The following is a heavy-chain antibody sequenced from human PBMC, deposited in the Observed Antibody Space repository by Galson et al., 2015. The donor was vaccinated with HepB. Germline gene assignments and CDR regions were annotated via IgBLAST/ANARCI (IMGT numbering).Heavy chain of an antibody. CDR1: GFTFSGSA. CDR3: IRMGDLSGYSGT. V-gene: IGHV3-73*01. CDR2: IGSKADNYAT. D-gene: IGHD3-16*01. J-gene: IGHJ5*02. Sequence: SLRLSCAASGFTFSGSAIHWVRQTSGRGLEWVGRIGSKADNYATSYVASVKGRFTISRDDSQKTAYLQMNSLKTDDTAVYFCIRMGDLSGYSGTWGQGTLVTVSS.